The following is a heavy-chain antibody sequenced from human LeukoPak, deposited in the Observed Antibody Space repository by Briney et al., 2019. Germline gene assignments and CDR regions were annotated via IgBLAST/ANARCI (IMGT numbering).Heavy chain of an antibody. CDR1: GGSISSYF. Sequence: TSETLSLTCTVSGGSISSYFWSWIRQPPGKGLEWIGYIYYSGSTTYNPSLKSRVTISLDTSKNQFSLKLTSVTAADTAVYYCARDHYDSSGYFPNYFDYWGQGTLVTVSS. D-gene: IGHD3-22*01. J-gene: IGHJ4*02. CDR3: ARDHYDSSGYFPNYFDY. V-gene: IGHV4-59*01. CDR2: IYYSGST.